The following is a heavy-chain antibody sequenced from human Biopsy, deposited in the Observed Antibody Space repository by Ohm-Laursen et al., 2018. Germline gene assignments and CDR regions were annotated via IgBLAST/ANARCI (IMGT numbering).Heavy chain of an antibody. J-gene: IGHJ5*02. Sequence: SQTLSLTCTVSGDSISSGVYYWNWFRQHPEKGLDWIGYISSGGYRKYTPSLQSLITISMDTSRYQFSLRLNSVTSADTAVYYCARAPYVSGSFGWFDPWGQGIVVTVSS. CDR3: ARAPYVSGSFGWFDP. CDR1: GDSISSGVYY. D-gene: IGHD3-10*01. CDR2: ISSGGYR. V-gene: IGHV4-31*01.